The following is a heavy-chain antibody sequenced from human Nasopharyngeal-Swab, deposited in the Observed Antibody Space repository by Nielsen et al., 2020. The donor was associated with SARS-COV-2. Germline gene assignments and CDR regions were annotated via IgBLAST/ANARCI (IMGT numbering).Heavy chain of an antibody. J-gene: IGHJ5*02. D-gene: IGHD2-15*01. V-gene: IGHV1-46*01. CDR2: INPGGGSA. Sequence: ASVQVFCKASGYTFTRYYIHWLRQAPAQGLEWMGIINPGGGSARYSQNSQGRVTMTRDTSTSTVYMELSSLRSEDTAVYYCARGGDPREVVAATDCFDPWGQGTLVTVSS. CDR1: GYTFTRYY. CDR3: ARGGDPREVVAATDCFDP.